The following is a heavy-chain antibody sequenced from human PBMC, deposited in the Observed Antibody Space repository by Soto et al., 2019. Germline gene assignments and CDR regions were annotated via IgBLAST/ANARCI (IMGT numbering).Heavy chain of an antibody. D-gene: IGHD2-15*01. J-gene: IGHJ5*02. CDR1: GGSISSYY. CDR3: ARDSCSGGSCYSDWFDP. V-gene: IGHV4-59*01. CDR2: IYYSGST. Sequence: SETLSLTCTVSGGSISSYYWSWIRQPPGKGLEWIGYIYYSGSTNYNPSLKSRVTISVDTSKNQFSLKLSSVTAADTAVYYCARDSCSGGSCYSDWFDPWGQGTLVTVSS.